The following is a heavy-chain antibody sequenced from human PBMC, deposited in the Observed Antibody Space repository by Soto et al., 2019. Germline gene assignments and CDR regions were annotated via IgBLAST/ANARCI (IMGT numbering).Heavy chain of an antibody. CDR2: ICHSGNT. V-gene: IGHV4-30-2*01. J-gene: IGHJ5*02. D-gene: IGHD3-10*01. CDR1: GGSITIGGYC. CDR3: ARVWFGESSWFDP. Sequence: PSETLSLTCTVSGGSITIGGYCWSWIRQPPGQGLEWIGYICHSGNTYYNPSLKSRVTTSLDRSKNQFSLNLSSVTAAYTAVYYCARVWFGESSWFDPWGQGTLVTVS.